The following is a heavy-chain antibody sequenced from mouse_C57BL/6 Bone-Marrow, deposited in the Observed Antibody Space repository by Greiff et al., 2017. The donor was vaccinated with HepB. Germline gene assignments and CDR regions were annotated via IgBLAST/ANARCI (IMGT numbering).Heavy chain of an antibody. D-gene: IGHD2-4*01. CDR1: GYTFPSYW. J-gene: IGHJ4*01. CDR3: AHYDYGGYAMDY. CDR2: IYPGSGST. V-gene: IGHV1-55*01. Sequence: QVQLKQPGAELVKPGASVKMSCKASGYTFPSYWITGVKQRPGQGLEWIGDIYPGSGSTNYNEKFKSKATLTVDTSSSTAYMQLSSLTSEDSAVYYCAHYDYGGYAMDYWGQGTSVTVSS.